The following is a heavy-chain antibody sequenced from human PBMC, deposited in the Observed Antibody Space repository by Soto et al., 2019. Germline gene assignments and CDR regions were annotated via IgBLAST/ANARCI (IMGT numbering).Heavy chain of an antibody. J-gene: IGHJ5*02. Sequence: SETLSLTCSVYGGSFSGYYWSWGRQPPGKGLEWIGEINHSGSTNYNPSLKSRVTISVDTSKNQFSLKLSSVTAADTAVYYCARNVLLWFGLDPWGQGTLVTVSS. CDR3: ARNVLLWFGLDP. CDR2: INHSGST. CDR1: GGSFSGYY. V-gene: IGHV4-34*01. D-gene: IGHD3-10*01.